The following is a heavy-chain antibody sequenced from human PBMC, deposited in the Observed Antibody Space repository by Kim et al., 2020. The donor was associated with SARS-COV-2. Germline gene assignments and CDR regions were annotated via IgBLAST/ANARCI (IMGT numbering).Heavy chain of an antibody. CDR3: ARYCGSSSCYEGALYL. Sequence: ASVKVSCKASGYTFTTYAVNWVRQAPGQGLEWMGWINTNTGNPTYAQGFTGRFVFSLDTSVSTSYLQISSLKAADTAMYYFARYCGSSSCYEGALYLWGR. V-gene: IGHV7-4-1*02. CDR1: GYTFTTYA. CDR2: INTNTGNP. D-gene: IGHD2-2*01. J-gene: IGHJ2*01.